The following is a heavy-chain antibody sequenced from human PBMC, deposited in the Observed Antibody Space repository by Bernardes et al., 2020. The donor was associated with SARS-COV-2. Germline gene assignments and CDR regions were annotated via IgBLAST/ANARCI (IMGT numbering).Heavy chain of an antibody. CDR3: ATDQRYYDILTGRTYYYGMDV. CDR1: GYTLTELS. J-gene: IGHJ6*02. CDR2: FDPDAGET. Sequence: ASVTASCKVSGYTLTELSMHWVRQAPGKGLEWIGGFDPDAGETIYAQKFQGRVTMTEDTSTDTAYMELSSLRSEDTAVYYCATDQRYYDILTGRTYYYGMDVWGQGTTVTVSS. D-gene: IGHD3-9*01. V-gene: IGHV1-24*01.